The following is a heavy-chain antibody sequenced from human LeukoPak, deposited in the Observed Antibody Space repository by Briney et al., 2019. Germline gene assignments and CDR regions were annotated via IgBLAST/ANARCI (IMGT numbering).Heavy chain of an antibody. J-gene: IGHJ3*02. Sequence: GASVKVSCKASGYTFTGYYMHWVRQAPGQGLEWMGWINPNSGGTNYAQKFQGRVTMTRDTSLSTAYMELSRLRSDDTAVYYCARGRPTSWELLPELVGDDAFDIWGQGTMVTVSS. CDR1: GYTFTGYY. V-gene: IGHV1-2*02. CDR2: INPNSGGT. CDR3: ARGRPTSWELLPELVGDDAFDI. D-gene: IGHD1-26*01.